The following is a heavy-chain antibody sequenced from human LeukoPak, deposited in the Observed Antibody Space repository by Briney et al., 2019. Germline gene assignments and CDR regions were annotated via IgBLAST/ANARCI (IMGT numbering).Heavy chain of an antibody. D-gene: IGHD3-22*01. V-gene: IGHV4-59*01. CDR1: GGSISSYY. J-gene: IGHJ4*02. CDR2: IYYSGST. Sequence: SEKVSLTCTVSGGSISSYYWSWIRQPPGKGLEWLGYIYYSGSTNYNPSLKSRVTISGDTSKNQFSLKLSSVTAADTAVYYCAREPPFSYDSSGYYPNYFDYWGRGTLHSVPS. CDR3: AREPPFSYDSSGYYPNYFDY.